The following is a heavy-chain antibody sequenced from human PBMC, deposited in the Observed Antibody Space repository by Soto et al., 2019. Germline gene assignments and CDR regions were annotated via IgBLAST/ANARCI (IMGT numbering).Heavy chain of an antibody. J-gene: IGHJ4*02. CDR1: GGSFSGYY. Sequence: QVQLQQWGAGLLKPSETLSLTCAVYGGSFSGYYWSWIRHPPGKGLEWIGEINHSGSTNYNPSLKSRVTISVDTSKNQFSLKLSSVTAADTAVYYCAREKPRSDSSGYYGVFDYWGQGTLVTVSS. D-gene: IGHD3-22*01. V-gene: IGHV4-34*01. CDR3: AREKPRSDSSGYYGVFDY. CDR2: INHSGST.